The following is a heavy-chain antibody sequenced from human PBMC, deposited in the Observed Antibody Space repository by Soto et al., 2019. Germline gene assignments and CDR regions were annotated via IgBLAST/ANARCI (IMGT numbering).Heavy chain of an antibody. CDR3: ARAPSITGTLNWFDP. CDR1: GGTFSSYT. CDR2: IIPILGIA. Sequence: QVQLVQSGAEVKKPGSSVKVSCKASGGTFSSYTISWVRQAPGQGLEWMGRIIPILGIANYAQKFQGRVTITADKSTSTAYMELSSLRSEDTAVYYCARAPSITGTLNWFDPWGKGTLVTVSS. V-gene: IGHV1-69*02. D-gene: IGHD1-20*01. J-gene: IGHJ5*02.